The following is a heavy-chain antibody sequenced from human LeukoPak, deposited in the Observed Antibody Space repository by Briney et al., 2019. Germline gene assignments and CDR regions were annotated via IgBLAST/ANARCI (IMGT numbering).Heavy chain of an antibody. Sequence: PSETLSLTCTVSGGSISSSSYYWGWIRQPPGKGLEWIGSIYYSGSTYYNPSLKSRVTISVDTSKNQFSLKLSSVTAADTAVYYCAMYSSSWSHNYMDVWGKGTTVTVSS. CDR1: GGSISSSSYY. D-gene: IGHD6-13*01. V-gene: IGHV4-39*07. CDR2: IYYSGST. J-gene: IGHJ6*03. CDR3: AMYSSSWSHNYMDV.